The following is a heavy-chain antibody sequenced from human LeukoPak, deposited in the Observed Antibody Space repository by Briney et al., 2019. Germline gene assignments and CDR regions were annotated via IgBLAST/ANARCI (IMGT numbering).Heavy chain of an antibody. CDR2: ISYDGSNK. CDR1: GFTFSFYG. V-gene: IGHV3-30*19. D-gene: IGHD6-19*01. CDR3: ARDRGEQWLVFDY. Sequence: GGSLRLSCAASGFTFSFYGMHWVRQAPGKGLEWVAVISYDGSNKYYADSVKGRFTISRDNSKNTLYLQMNSLRAEDTAVYYCARDRGEQWLVFDYWGQGTLVTVSS. J-gene: IGHJ4*02.